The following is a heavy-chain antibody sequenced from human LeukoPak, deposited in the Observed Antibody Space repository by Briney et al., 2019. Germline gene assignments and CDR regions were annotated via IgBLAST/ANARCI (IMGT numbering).Heavy chain of an antibody. V-gene: IGHV4-34*01. J-gene: IGHJ4*02. D-gene: IGHD2-2*01. Sequence: SETLSLTCAVYGGSFSGYYWSWIRQPPGKGLEWVGEINHSGSTNYNPSLKSRVTISVDTSKNQFSLKLSSVTAADTAVYYCARHLGSSSFYGDAFNYWGQGSLVTVSS. CDR1: GGSFSGYY. CDR2: INHSGST. CDR3: ARHLGSSSFYGDAFNY.